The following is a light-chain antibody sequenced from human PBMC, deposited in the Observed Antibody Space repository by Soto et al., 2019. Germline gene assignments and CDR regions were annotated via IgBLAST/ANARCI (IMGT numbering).Light chain of an antibody. CDR3: CSYAGDKTYV. CDR2: AVS. Sequence: QSALTQPASVSGSPGQSITISCTGTSSDVGGYNYVSWYQQHPGKAPKLMIYAVSKRPSGVSNRFSGSQPGNTASLTVSGLQAEDEADYYCCSYAGDKTYVFGSGTKVTVL. CDR1: SSDVGGYNY. J-gene: IGLJ1*01. V-gene: IGLV2-23*02.